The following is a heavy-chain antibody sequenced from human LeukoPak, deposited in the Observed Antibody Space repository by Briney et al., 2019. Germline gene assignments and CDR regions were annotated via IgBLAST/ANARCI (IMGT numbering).Heavy chain of an antibody. D-gene: IGHD6-13*01. J-gene: IGHJ4*02. CDR2: ISGSGGST. V-gene: IGHV3-23*01. CDR3: AKREPKLQQLSPGDY. CDR1: GFTFSSYS. Sequence: GGSLRLSCAASGFTFSSYSMNWVRQAPGKGLEWVSAISGSGGSTYYADSVKGRFTISRDNSKNTLYLQMNSLRAEDTAVYYCAKREPKLQQLSPGDYWGQGTLVTVSS.